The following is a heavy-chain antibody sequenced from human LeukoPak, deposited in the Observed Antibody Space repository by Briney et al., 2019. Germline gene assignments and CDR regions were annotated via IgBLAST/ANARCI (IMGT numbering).Heavy chain of an antibody. Sequence: GGSLRLSCAASGFSFSFSNMNWVRQAPGKGLEWVSSISSSSIYIYYGDSVKGRFTISRDNARNSLNLQMNSLRAEDTAVYYCARAYSGSYGLGYYYMDVWGKGTTVTVSS. J-gene: IGHJ6*03. V-gene: IGHV3-21*01. D-gene: IGHD1-26*01. CDR3: ARAYSGSYGLGYYYMDV. CDR1: GFSFSFSN. CDR2: ISSSSIYI.